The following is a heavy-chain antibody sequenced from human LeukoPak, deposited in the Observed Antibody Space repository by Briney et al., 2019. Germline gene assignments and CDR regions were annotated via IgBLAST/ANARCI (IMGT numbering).Heavy chain of an antibody. D-gene: IGHD5-18*01. CDR1: GLTYSSSC. Sequence: GGSLRLSCVASGLTYSSSCMTWARQAPGKGLEWVATIKDDGSDKYYVDSVKGRFSISRDNAKSSLYLQMNSLRLEDTAMYYCADLGYSDWGQGTLVTVSS. V-gene: IGHV3-7*01. CDR2: IKDDGSDK. CDR3: ADLGYSD. J-gene: IGHJ4*02.